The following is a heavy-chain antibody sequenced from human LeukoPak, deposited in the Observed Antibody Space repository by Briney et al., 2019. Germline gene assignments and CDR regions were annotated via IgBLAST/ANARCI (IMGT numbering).Heavy chain of an antibody. V-gene: IGHV3-48*04. CDR3: ARDDYYDSSGRLAFDI. D-gene: IGHD3-22*01. CDR2: ISSSSSTI. CDR1: GFTFSSYS. J-gene: IGHJ3*02. Sequence: GGSLRLSCAASGFTFSSYSMNWVRQAPGKGLEWVSYISSSSSTIYYADSVKGRFTISRDNAKNSLYLQMNSLRAEDTAVYYCARDDYYDSSGRLAFDIWGQGTMVTVSS.